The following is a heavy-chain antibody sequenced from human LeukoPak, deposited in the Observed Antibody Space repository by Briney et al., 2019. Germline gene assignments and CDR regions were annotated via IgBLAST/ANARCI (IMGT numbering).Heavy chain of an antibody. CDR2: FIPVFRTA. CDR3: VRDKGLTGDSCAFDI. D-gene: IGHD1-20*01. CDR1: GDTSDTYA. J-gene: IGHJ3*02. Sequence: SVKVSCKASGDTSDTYAISWVRQAPGQGLEWMGGFIPVFRTANYARKFQDRVTVTMDESTNTDYMEMSSLRSDDTAVYYCVRDKGLTGDSCAFDIWGQGTLVTVSS. V-gene: IGHV1-69*05.